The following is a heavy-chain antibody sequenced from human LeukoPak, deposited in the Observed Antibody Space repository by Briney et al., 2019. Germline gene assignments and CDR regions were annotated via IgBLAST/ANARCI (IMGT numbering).Heavy chain of an antibody. V-gene: IGHV3-30*03. CDR1: GFTFSSYG. J-gene: IGHJ4*02. CDR3: ARGYYYDSSGYYYY. Sequence: PGGSLRLSCAASGFTFSSYGMHWVRQAPGKGLEWVSVISYDGSNKYYADSVKGRFTISRDNSKNTLYLQMNSLRAEDTAVYYCARGYYYDSSGYYYYWGQGTLVTVSS. CDR2: ISYDGSNK. D-gene: IGHD3-22*01.